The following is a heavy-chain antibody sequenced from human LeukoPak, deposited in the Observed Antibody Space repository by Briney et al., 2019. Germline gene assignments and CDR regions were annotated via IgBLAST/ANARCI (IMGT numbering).Heavy chain of an antibody. J-gene: IGHJ6*03. CDR2: IYHSGST. CDR1: GYSISSGYY. V-gene: IGHV4-38-2*02. Sequence: PSETLSLTCTVSGYSISSGYYWGWIRQPPGKGLEWIGSIYHSGSTYYNPSLKSRVTISVDTSKNQFSLKLSSVTAADTAVYYCAIPIWGSCSGGSCYLGAYYMDVWGKGTTVTVSS. CDR3: AIPIWGSCSGGSCYLGAYYMDV. D-gene: IGHD2-15*01.